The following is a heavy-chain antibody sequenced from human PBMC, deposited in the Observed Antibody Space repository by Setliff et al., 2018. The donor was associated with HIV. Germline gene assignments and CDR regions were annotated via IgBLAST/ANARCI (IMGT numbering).Heavy chain of an antibody. Sequence: PSETLSLTCSVSGVSTSSSTYYWGWIRQPPGKGLEWIGYIFYTGSTYYNPSLKSRVTISVDTSKNQFSLRLNSVTAADTAVYYCTRHAGRENQLPHTYYYYMDVWGKGATVTVSS. J-gene: IGHJ6*03. D-gene: IGHD2-2*01. CDR2: IFYTGST. CDR1: GVSTSSSTYY. CDR3: TRHAGRENQLPHTYYYYMDV. V-gene: IGHV4-39*01.